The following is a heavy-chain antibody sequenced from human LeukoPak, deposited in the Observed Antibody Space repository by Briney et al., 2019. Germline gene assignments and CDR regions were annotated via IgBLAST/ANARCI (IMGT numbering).Heavy chain of an antibody. J-gene: IGHJ3*02. Sequence: SQTLSLTCTVSGGSISSGGYYWGWIRQPPGKGLGWLGYIYYSGSINYNPSLKSRVTISVDTSKNQFSLKLSSVTAADTAVYYCARVQAGWEPQQAFDIWGQGTMVTVSS. CDR2: IYYSGSI. D-gene: IGHD1-26*01. CDR1: GGSISSGGYY. V-gene: IGHV4-61*08. CDR3: ARVQAGWEPQQAFDI.